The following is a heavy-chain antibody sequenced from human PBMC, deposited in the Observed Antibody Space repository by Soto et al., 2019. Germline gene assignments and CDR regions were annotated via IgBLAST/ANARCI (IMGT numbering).Heavy chain of an antibody. CDR3: AREVFRYFDL. CDR2: ISAYNANT. Sequence: QVHLVQSGAEVKKPGASVKVSCKASGYTLTRYGITWVRRAPGQGLEWMGSISAYNANTNYAQKLQGRLTMTTDTSTSTAYMELRSLTSDDTAVYYCAREVFRYFDLWGRGTLVSVSS. V-gene: IGHV1-18*01. CDR1: GYTLTRYG. J-gene: IGHJ2*01. D-gene: IGHD1-20*01.